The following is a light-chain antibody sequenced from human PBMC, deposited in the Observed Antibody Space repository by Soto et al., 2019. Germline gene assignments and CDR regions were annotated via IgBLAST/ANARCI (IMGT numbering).Light chain of an antibody. V-gene: IGLV2-14*03. Sequence: QSVLTQPASVSGSPGQSITISCTGTSSDVGGYNYVSWYQQHPGKAPKLMIHDVSNRPSGVSNRFSGSKSGNTASLTISGLQAEDEADYYCSSYTSSSTPYVFGTGTKLTVL. CDR3: SSYTSSSTPYV. CDR1: SSDVGGYNY. CDR2: DVS. J-gene: IGLJ1*01.